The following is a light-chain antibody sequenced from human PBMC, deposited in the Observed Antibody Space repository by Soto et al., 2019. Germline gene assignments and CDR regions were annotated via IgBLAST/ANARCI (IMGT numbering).Light chain of an antibody. V-gene: IGLV2-14*01. Sequence: QSALTQPASVSGSPGQSITISCTGTSSDVGGYNYVSWYQQHPGKAPKLMIYDVSNRPSGVSNRFSGSKSGNTASLTISELQAEDEADYYCSSYTSSSTVVFGTGTKVTVL. CDR2: DVS. CDR1: SSDVGGYNY. J-gene: IGLJ1*01. CDR3: SSYTSSSTVV.